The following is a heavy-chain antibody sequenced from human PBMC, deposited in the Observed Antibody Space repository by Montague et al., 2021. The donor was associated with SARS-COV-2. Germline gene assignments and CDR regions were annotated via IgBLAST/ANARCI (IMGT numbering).Heavy chain of an antibody. J-gene: IGHJ4*02. Sequence: SETLSLTCAVYGGSFSNKYWTWTRQPPGKGLEWIGEINHTGSTNYKPSLKRRVTISVDTSKNQFSLKVSSVTAADTAVYYCARGLMSGSYYLGLDYWGQGTLVTVSS. D-gene: IGHD1-26*01. CDR1: GGSFSNKY. V-gene: IGHV4-34*01. CDR2: INHTGST. CDR3: ARGLMSGSYYLGLDY.